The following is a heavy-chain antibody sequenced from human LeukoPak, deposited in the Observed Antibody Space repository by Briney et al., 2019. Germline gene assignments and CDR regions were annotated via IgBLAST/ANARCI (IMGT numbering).Heavy chain of an antibody. CDR3: ARARPDVVVGNGGRWFDP. CDR1: GGSISSGGYS. Sequence: SQTLSLTCAVSGGSISSGGYSWSWIRQPPGKGLEWIGYIYHSGSTYYNPSLKSRVTISVDRSKNQFSLKLSSVTAADTAVYYCARARPDVVVGNGGRWFDPWGQGTLVTVSS. CDR2: IYHSGST. J-gene: IGHJ5*02. D-gene: IGHD2-15*01. V-gene: IGHV4-30-2*01.